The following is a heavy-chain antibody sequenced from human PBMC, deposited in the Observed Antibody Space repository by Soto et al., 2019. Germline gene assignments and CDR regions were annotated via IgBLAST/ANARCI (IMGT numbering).Heavy chain of an antibody. V-gene: IGHV4-30-4*01. CDR1: GGSISSGNYY. J-gene: IGHJ4*02. CDR2: IYYSGST. Sequence: SETLSLTCTVSGGSISSGNYYWSWIRQPPGKGLEWIGYIYYSGSTYYNTSLKSRVTISVDMSKNQFSLKLSSVTAADTAVYYCARGVRYYYDSSGYFIDYWGQGTLVTVS. D-gene: IGHD3-22*01. CDR3: ARGVRYYYDSSGYFIDY.